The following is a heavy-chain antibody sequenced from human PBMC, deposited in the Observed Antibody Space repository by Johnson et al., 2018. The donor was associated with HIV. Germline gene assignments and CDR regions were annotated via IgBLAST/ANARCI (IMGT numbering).Heavy chain of an antibody. J-gene: IGHJ3*02. CDR3: AKVRSSSWYDAFDI. CDR2: ISYDGSNK. CDR1: GFTFSSYG. Sequence: QEQLVESGGGVVQPGGSLRLSCAASGFTFSSYGMHWVHQAPGKGLEWVAVISYDGSNKYYADSVKGRFTISRDNSKNTLYLQMNSLRIEDTAVYYCAKVRSSSWYDAFDIWGQGTMVTVSS. D-gene: IGHD6-13*01. V-gene: IGHV3-33*05.